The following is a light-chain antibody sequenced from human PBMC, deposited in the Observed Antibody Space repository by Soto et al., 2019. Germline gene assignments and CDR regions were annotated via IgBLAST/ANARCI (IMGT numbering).Light chain of an antibody. CDR3: EQRSNWPPFT. CDR1: QSVSSY. CDR2: DAS. V-gene: IGKV3-11*01. J-gene: IGKJ3*01. Sequence: EIVFTQSPATLSLSPGVRATLSCRSSQSVSSYLACYQQKPGQAPRLPIYDASNMATGIPARFSGSGSGTDFTVTISSLEPEDLAVYYCEQRSNWPPFTFGPGTKVDIK.